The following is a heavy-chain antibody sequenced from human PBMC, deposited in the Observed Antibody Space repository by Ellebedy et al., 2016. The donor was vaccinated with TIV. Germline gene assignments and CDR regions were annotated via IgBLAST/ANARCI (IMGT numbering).Heavy chain of an antibody. CDR2: IFYSGTP. D-gene: IGHD3-10*01. J-gene: IGHJ6*02. CDR3: PRGQFDDMAV. Sequence: SETLSLXCSVSGGSTTSSTYYWGWIRQPPGNGLEWIGSIFYSGTPYYHPSLKSRVTISVDKSKTQFSLKVGSVTAADTAVFYCPRGQFDDMAVWGQGTTVTGSS. CDR1: GGSTTSSTYY. V-gene: IGHV4-39*01.